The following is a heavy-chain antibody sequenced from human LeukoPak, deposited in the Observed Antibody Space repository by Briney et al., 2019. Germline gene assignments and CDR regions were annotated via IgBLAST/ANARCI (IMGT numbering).Heavy chain of an antibody. CDR3: AVMATIYAFDI. Sequence: PGGSLRLSCAASGFTFDDYAMHWVRQAPGKGLEWVSGISWNSGSIGFADSVKGRFTISRDNAKNSLYLQMNSLRAEDTALYYCAVMATIYAFDIWGQGTMSPSPQ. CDR1: GFTFDDYA. J-gene: IGHJ3*02. CDR2: ISWNSGSI. D-gene: IGHD5-24*01. V-gene: IGHV3-9*01.